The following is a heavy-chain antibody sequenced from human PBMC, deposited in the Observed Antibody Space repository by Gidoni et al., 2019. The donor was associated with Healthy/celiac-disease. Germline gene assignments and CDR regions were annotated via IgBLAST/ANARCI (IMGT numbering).Heavy chain of an antibody. V-gene: IGHV3-64D*09. CDR3: VKGGDGSLDY. CDR2: ISSNGGST. J-gene: IGHJ4*02. CDR1: GFTFSSYA. D-gene: IGHD1-26*01. Sequence: EVQLVASGGGLVQRGGSLRLSCSAPGFTFSSYAMHWVRQAPGKGLEYVSAISSNGGSTYYADSVKGRFTISRDNSKNTLYLQMSSLRAEDTAVYYCVKGGDGSLDYWGQGTLVTVSS.